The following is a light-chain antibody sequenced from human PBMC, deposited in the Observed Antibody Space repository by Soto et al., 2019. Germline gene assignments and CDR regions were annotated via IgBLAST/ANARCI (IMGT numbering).Light chain of an antibody. Sequence: EIVFTQSPCTLSLSPGERATLSCRASQTISTNLAWFQRKPGQPPRLLIYGSSTRATGVPDRFSGSGSGTEFTLIISSLQSEDVALYYCQQYSNWPPAITFGQGTRLEIK. V-gene: IGKV3-15*01. CDR2: GSS. CDR3: QQYSNWPPAIT. J-gene: IGKJ5*01. CDR1: QTISTN.